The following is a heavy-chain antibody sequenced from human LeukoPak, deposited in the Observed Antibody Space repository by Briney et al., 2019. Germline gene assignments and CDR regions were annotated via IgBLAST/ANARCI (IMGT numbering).Heavy chain of an antibody. CDR3: ARDLNILTGYLDY. J-gene: IGHJ4*02. CDR1: GYTFTGYY. V-gene: IGHV1-2*02. CDR2: INPNSGGT. Sequence: GASVKVSCKASGYTFTGYYMHWVRQAPGQGLVWMGWINPNSGGTNYAQKFQGRVTMTRDTSISTAYMELSRLRSDDTAVYYCARDLNILTGYLDYWGQGTLVTVSS. D-gene: IGHD3-9*01.